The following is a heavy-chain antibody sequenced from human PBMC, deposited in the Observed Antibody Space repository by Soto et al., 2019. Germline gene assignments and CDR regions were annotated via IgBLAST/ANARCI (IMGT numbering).Heavy chain of an antibody. CDR1: GYTFTSYA. CDR3: ARPSRYRGYDMFDS. CDR2: INAGNGNT. Sequence: APVKVSCKASGYTFTSYAMHWVRQAPGQRLEWMGWINAGNGNTKYSQKFQGRVTITRDTSASTAYMELSSLRSEDTAVYYCARPSRYRGYDMFDSWGQGTPVTVSS. V-gene: IGHV1-3*01. D-gene: IGHD5-12*01. J-gene: IGHJ4*02.